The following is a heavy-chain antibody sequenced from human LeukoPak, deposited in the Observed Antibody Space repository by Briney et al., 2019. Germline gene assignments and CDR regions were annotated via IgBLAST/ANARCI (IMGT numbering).Heavy chain of an antibody. CDR2: ISAYNGNK. CDR1: GYTFTSYG. D-gene: IGHD4-17*01. CDR3: ARDTTVTTYWYFDR. Sequence: ASVKVSCKASGYTFTSYGISWVRQAPGQGLEWMGWISAYNGNKNYAQKLQGRVTMTTDTSKSTAYMEVRSLRSDDTAVYYCARDTTVTTYWYFDRWGRGTLVTVSS. J-gene: IGHJ2*01. V-gene: IGHV1-18*01.